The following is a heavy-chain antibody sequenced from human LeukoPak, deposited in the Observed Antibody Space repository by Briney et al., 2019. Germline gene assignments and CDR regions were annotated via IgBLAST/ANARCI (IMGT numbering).Heavy chain of an antibody. Sequence: GGSLRLSCAASGFTFSNYAMTWVRQAPGKGLEYVSTINGPGSTTYYADSVKGRFTISRDNSKNTLYLQMNSLRDEDTAVYYCTKGMINDWSALEYWGQGTLVTVSS. CDR3: TKGMINDWSALEY. CDR1: GFTFSNYA. CDR2: INGPGSTT. J-gene: IGHJ4*02. V-gene: IGHV3-23*01. D-gene: IGHD3-16*01.